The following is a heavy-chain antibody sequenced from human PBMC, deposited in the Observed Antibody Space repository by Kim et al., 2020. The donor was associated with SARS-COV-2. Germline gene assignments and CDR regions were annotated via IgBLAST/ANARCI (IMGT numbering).Heavy chain of an antibody. J-gene: IGHJ6*02. CDR3: AREPVVVVAASIFPSGIDV. CDR2: ISSSGSTI. CDR1: GFTFRSYE. Sequence: GGSLRLSCAASGFTFRSYEMNWVRQAPGKGLEWVSYISSSGSTIYYADSVKGRFTISRDNAKNSLYLQMNSVRAEDTAVYYCAREPVVVVAASIFPSGIDVWGQGTTVTVS. V-gene: IGHV3-48*03. D-gene: IGHD2-15*01.